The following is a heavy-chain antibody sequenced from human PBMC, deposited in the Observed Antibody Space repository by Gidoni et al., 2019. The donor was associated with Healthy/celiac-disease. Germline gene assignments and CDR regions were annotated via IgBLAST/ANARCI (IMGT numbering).Heavy chain of an antibody. V-gene: IGHV3-11*06. Sequence: QVQLVESGRGLVTPVESLSLSGAPPGFTFSDYYRRWIRQAPGKGLDCVSYISSSSSYTNDADSVKGGFTISRDNVKNSLYLQMNSLRDEDTAVYDCARAWQLDAFDIWGQGTMVTVSS. D-gene: IGHD6-13*01. CDR3: ARAWQLDAFDI. CDR1: GFTFSDYY. CDR2: ISSSSSYT. J-gene: IGHJ3*02.